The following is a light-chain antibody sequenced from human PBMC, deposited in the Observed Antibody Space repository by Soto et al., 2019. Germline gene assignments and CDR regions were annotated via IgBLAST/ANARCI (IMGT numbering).Light chain of an antibody. J-gene: IGKJ1*01. CDR2: DTS. CDR1: QSVSSY. CDR3: QQRSNWPLT. V-gene: IGKV3-11*01. Sequence: ELVLTQSPTTLSLFPGGRATLSCRASQSVSSYLAWYQQKPGQAPRLLIQDTSNRDTGIPARFSGRGSGTDFTLTISSLEPEDFAVYYCQQRSNWPLTFGQGTKVDIK.